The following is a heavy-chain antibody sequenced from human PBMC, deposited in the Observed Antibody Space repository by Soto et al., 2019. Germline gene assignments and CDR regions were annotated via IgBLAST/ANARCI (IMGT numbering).Heavy chain of an antibody. J-gene: IGHJ5*02. CDR1: GFTFSSYA. V-gene: IGHV3-23*01. CDR3: AKGRYCSGGSCYNNWFDP. Sequence: GGSLRLSCAASGFTFSSYAMSWVRQAPGKGLEWVSAISGSGGSTYYADSVKGRFTISRDNSKNTLYLQMNSLRAEDTAVYYCAKGRYCSGGSCYNNWFDPWGQGTLVTVSS. D-gene: IGHD2-15*01. CDR2: ISGSGGST.